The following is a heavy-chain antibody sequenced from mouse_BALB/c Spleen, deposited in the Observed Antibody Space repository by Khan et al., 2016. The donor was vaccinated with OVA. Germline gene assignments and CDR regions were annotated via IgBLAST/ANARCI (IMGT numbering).Heavy chain of an antibody. J-gene: IGHJ3*01. D-gene: IGHD1-2*01. V-gene: IGHV5-15*02. CDR2: ISDLAYSI. CDR3: ARGGGTAPFAY. Sequence: EVELVESGGGLVQPGGSRKLSCAASGFTFSDYGMAWVRQAPGKGPEWVAFISDLAYSIYYADTETGRFTISREHAKNTLYLELRSLRSEDTAMYYCARGGGTAPFAYWFQVTLVTISA. CDR1: GFTFSDYG.